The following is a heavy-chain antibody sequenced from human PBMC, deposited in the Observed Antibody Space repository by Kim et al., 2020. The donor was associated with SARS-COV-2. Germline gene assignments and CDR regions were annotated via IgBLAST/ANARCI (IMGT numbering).Heavy chain of an antibody. Sequence: SVKVSCKASGGTFSSYAISWVRQAPGQGLEWMGGIIPIFGTANYAQKFQGRVTITADESTSTAYMELSSLRSEDTAVYYCARPSFGYSSSWYRFDYWGQGTLVTVSS. J-gene: IGHJ4*02. V-gene: IGHV1-69*13. D-gene: IGHD6-13*01. CDR2: IIPIFGTA. CDR1: GGTFSSYA. CDR3: ARPSFGYSSSWYRFDY.